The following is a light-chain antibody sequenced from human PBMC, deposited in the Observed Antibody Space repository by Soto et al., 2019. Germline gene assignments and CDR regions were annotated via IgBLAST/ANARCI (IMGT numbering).Light chain of an antibody. CDR2: ANS. Sequence: QSVLTQPPSASGTPGQRVTISCSGGPSNIGSNYAYWYRQLPGTGPKLVIYANSQRPSGVPDRFSGSKSGTSASLASSGLRSEDEADYYCATWDDSLRGVLFGGGTKLTVL. J-gene: IGLJ2*01. V-gene: IGLV1-47*01. CDR1: PSNIGSNY. CDR3: ATWDDSLRGVL.